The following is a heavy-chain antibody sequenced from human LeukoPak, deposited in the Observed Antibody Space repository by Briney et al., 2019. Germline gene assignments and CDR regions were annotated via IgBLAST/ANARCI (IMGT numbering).Heavy chain of an antibody. J-gene: IGHJ4*02. Sequence: GGSLRLSCAASGFTFSSYWMSWVRQAPGKRLEWVANIKQDGSEKYYVDSVKGRFTISRDNAKNSLYLQMNSLRAEDTAVYYCARDFICSSTSCNGYWGQGTLVTVSS. D-gene: IGHD2-2*01. CDR1: GFTFSSYW. V-gene: IGHV3-7*03. CDR3: ARDFICSSTSCNGY. CDR2: IKQDGSEK.